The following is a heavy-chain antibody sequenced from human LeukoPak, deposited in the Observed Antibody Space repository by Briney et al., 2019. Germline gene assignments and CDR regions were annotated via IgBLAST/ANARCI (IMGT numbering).Heavy chain of an antibody. Sequence: GGSLRLSCAASGFTFRSYSMNWVRQAPGKGLEWVSYISSSSSTIYYADSVKGRFTISRDNAKNSLYLQMNSLRAEDTAVYYCARDRRDDSSGYGSVTFDYWGQGTLVTVSS. CDR1: GFTFRSYS. D-gene: IGHD3-22*01. CDR2: ISSSSSTI. V-gene: IGHV3-48*04. J-gene: IGHJ4*02. CDR3: ARDRRDDSSGYGSVTFDY.